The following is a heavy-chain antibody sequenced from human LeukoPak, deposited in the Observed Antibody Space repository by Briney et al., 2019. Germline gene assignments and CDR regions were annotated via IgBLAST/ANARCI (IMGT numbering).Heavy chain of an antibody. J-gene: IGHJ5*02. CDR2: ISGGGGST. D-gene: IGHD2-8*02. V-gene: IGHV3-23*01. CDR3: AKEGVASGP. CDR1: GFTFSNHD. Sequence: GGSLRLSCAASGFTFSNHDVSWVRQAPGKGLEWVAGISGGGGSTHNADSVKGRFTISRDNSKNTLFLQMNSLRAEDTAVYYCAKEGVASGPWGQGTLVTVSS.